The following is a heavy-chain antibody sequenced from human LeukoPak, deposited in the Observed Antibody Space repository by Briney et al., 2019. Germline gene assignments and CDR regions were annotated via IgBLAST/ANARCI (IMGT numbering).Heavy chain of an antibody. V-gene: IGHV3-23*01. CDR2: ISGSGGST. CDR1: GFPFSSYA. J-gene: IGHJ4*02. D-gene: IGHD2-21*02. Sequence: GRSLSLSCAASGFPFSSYAMSWVRQAPGKGLEWVSAISGSGGSTYYADSVKGRFTISRDNSKNTLYLQMNSLRAEDTAVYYCAKGRNTPMHIVVVTAIRHWGQGTLVTVSS. CDR3: AKGRNTPMHIVVVTAIRH.